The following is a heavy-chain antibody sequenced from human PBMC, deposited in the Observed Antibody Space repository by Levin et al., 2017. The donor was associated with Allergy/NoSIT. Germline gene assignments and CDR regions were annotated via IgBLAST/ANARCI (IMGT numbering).Heavy chain of an antibody. J-gene: IGHJ4*02. CDR3: AKRHTSGWYYFDY. V-gene: IGHV3-23*01. Sequence: GGSLRLSCAASGFTFSSYAMSWVRQAPGKGLEWVSTISGSGDSTYYADSVKGRFTISRDNSKNTLYLQMNSLRAEDTAVDYCAKRHTSGWYYFDYWGQGTLVTVSS. CDR1: GFTFSSYA. D-gene: IGHD6-19*01. CDR2: ISGSGDST.